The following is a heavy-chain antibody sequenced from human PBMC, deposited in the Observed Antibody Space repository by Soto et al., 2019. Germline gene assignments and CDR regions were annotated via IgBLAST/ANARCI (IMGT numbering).Heavy chain of an antibody. CDR2: IYYSGST. CDR3: ARHVYSSGQIDY. V-gene: IGHV4-39*01. D-gene: IGHD6-19*01. Sequence: QLQLQESGPGLVKPSETLSLTCTVSGGSISSSSYYWGWIRQPPGKGLEWIGSIYYSGSTYYNPSLKSRVTISVDTSKNQFSLKLSSVTAADTAVYYYARHVYSSGQIDYWGQGTLVTVSS. J-gene: IGHJ4*02. CDR1: GGSISSSSYY.